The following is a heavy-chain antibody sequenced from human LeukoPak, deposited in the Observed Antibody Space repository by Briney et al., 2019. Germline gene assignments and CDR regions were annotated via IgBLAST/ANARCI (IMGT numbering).Heavy chain of an antibody. CDR3: ARETPAGAQYYMDV. J-gene: IGHJ6*03. Sequence: GGSLRLSCAASGFTVSSNYMSWVRQAPGKGPEWVANIKQDGSEKYYVDSVKGRFTISRDNAKNSLYLQMNSLRAEDTAVYYCARETPAGAQYYMDVWGKGTTVTVSS. D-gene: IGHD2-2*01. CDR2: IKQDGSEK. V-gene: IGHV3-7*01. CDR1: GFTVSSNY.